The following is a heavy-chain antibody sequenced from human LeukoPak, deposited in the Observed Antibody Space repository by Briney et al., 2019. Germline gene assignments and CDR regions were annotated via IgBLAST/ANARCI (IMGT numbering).Heavy chain of an antibody. V-gene: IGHV4-4*07. Sequence: SETLSLTCTVSGGSISSYFWSWIRQPAGKGLEWIGRIYSSGSTNYSPSLKSRAIMSVDTSKNQFSLKLTSVTAADTAVYYCARDLSGSLTYSPFDYWGQGTLVTVSS. J-gene: IGHJ4*02. CDR2: IYSSGST. CDR3: ARDLSGSLTYSPFDY. CDR1: GGSISSYF. D-gene: IGHD3-10*01.